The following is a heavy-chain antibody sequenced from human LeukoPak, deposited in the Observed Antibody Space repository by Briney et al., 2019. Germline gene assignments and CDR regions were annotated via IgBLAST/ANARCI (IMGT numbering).Heavy chain of an antibody. CDR1: GYTFTSYY. D-gene: IGHD6-19*01. V-gene: IGHV1-46*01. CDR3: ARDPVPADSGWYLHFDY. Sequence: GASVKVSCKASGYTFTSYYMHWVRRAPGQGLEWMGIINPSGGSTSYAQKFQGRVTMTRDTSTSTVYMELSSLRSEDTAVYYCARDPVPADSGWYLHFDYWGQGTLVTVSS. CDR2: INPSGGST. J-gene: IGHJ4*02.